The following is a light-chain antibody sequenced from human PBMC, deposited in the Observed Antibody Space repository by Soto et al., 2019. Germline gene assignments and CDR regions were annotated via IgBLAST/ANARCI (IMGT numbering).Light chain of an antibody. V-gene: IGLV2-14*01. CDR1: SSDIGSYNY. Sequence: QSALTQPASVSGSPGQSIAISCTGTSSDIGSYNYVSWYQQHPGKAPKLMIHEVSNRASGVSDRFSGSKSGNTASLTISGLQADDEADYYCSSHTTYSTRVFGTGTKVTVL. CDR2: EVS. CDR3: SSHTTYSTRV. J-gene: IGLJ1*01.